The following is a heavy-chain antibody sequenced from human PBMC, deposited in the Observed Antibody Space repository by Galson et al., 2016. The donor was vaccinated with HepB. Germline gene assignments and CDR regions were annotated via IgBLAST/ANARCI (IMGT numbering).Heavy chain of an antibody. Sequence: SETLSLTCSVSGGVIGNYYWNWIRQPPGKGLEWIGYIYHSGSTNYNPSVKSRVTMSIDTATNQMSLTLNSVTAAGTAVYYCARTKSSVLDYGMDVWGQGTTVTVSS. D-gene: IGHD2-8*01. J-gene: IGHJ6*02. CDR3: ARTKSSVLDYGMDV. CDR2: IYHSGST. CDR1: GGVIGNYY. V-gene: IGHV4-59*01.